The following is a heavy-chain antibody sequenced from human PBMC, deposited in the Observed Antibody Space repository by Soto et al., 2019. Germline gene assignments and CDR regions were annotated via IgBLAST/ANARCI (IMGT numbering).Heavy chain of an antibody. CDR1: GYTFTSYG. D-gene: IGHD3-9*01. V-gene: IGHV1-18*01. CDR2: ISAYNGNT. Sequence: QVQLVQSGAEVKKPGASVKVSCKASGYTFTSYGISWVRQAPGQGLEWMGWISAYNGNTNYAQKLQGRVTMTTDTSMSTAYMELRSLRSDDTAVYYCARDYVILTGRYYYYGMDVWGQGTTVTVSS. CDR3: ARDYVILTGRYYYYGMDV. J-gene: IGHJ6*02.